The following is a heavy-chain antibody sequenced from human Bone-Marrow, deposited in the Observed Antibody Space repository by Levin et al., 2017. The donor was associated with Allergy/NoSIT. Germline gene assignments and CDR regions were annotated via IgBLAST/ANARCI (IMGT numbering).Heavy chain of an antibody. Sequence: TSETLSLTCAASGFTFSSYAMSWVRQAPGKGLEWVSGIKSSGDSTYYADSVKGRFTISRDNSKNTLHLQMNSLRAEDTAVYYCARETNFGPSELDYWGQGTLVTVSS. CDR2: IKSSGDST. CDR1: GFTFSSYA. J-gene: IGHJ4*02. D-gene: IGHD4/OR15-4a*01. V-gene: IGHV3-23*01. CDR3: ARETNFGPSELDY.